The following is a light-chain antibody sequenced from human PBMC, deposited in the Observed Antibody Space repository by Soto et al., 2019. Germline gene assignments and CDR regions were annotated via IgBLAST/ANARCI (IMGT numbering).Light chain of an antibody. CDR3: QQYGFSPLT. Sequence: EIVLTQSPGTLSLSPGEKATLFCRASQSVDRNCISWFQQKPGHPPRLLVYAASERATGVPDRFSGGGSGTDFSLILCRLEPEDSAVYYCQQYGFSPLTFGPGTK. CDR1: QSVDRNC. CDR2: AAS. J-gene: IGKJ3*01. V-gene: IGKV3-20*01.